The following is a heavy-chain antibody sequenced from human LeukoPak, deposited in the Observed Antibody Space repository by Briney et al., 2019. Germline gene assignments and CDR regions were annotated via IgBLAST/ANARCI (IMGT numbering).Heavy chain of an antibody. CDR3: ARDMGYGVEWLSRNAFDI. V-gene: IGHV3-21*01. D-gene: IGHD3-3*01. Sequence: GGSLRLSCAASGFTFSSYSMNWVRQAPGKGLEWVSSISSSSSYIYYADSVKGRFTISRDNAKNSLYLQMNSLRAEDTAVYYCARDMGYGVEWLSRNAFDIWGQGTMVTVSS. J-gene: IGHJ3*02. CDR2: ISSSSSYI. CDR1: GFTFSSYS.